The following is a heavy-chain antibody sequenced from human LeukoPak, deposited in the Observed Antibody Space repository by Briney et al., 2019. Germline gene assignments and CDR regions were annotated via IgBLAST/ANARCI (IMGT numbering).Heavy chain of an antibody. Sequence: ASVKVSCKASGYTFTSYYMHWVRQAPGQGLEWMGITNPSGGSTSYAQKFQGRVTMTRDTSTSTVYMELSSLRSEDTAVYYCARFLGRGYCSGGSCYSFDYWGQGTLVTVSS. V-gene: IGHV1-46*01. J-gene: IGHJ4*02. CDR3: ARFLGRGYCSGGSCYSFDY. CDR2: TNPSGGST. CDR1: GYTFTSYY. D-gene: IGHD2-15*01.